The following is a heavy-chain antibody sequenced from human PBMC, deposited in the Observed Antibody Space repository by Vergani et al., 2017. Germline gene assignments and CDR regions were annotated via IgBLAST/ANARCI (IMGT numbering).Heavy chain of an antibody. J-gene: IGHJ6*02. D-gene: IGHD3-22*01. CDR2: IYWNDDK. CDR1: GFSLTTSGEA. Sequence: QITLKESGPALVKPTQTLTLTCTFSGFSLTTSGEAVGWIRPPPGKALEWLAVIYWNDDKRYSPSLKRRLTITKNNSKNQVVLTVTNMDPVDTATYYCVHSPSVVGAHSNGIYYYYDFGFDVWGQGTAVTVSS. V-gene: IGHV2-5*01. CDR3: VHSPSVVGAHSNGIYYYYDFGFDV.